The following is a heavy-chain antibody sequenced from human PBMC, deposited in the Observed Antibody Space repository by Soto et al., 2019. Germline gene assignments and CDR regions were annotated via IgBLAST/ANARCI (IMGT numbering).Heavy chain of an antibody. J-gene: IGHJ4*02. CDR1: GFTFSSYA. Sequence: LRLSCAASGFTFSSYAMHWVRQAPGKGLEWVAVISYDGSNKYYADSVKGRFTISRDNSKNTLYLQMNSLRAEDTAVYYCARAAAGTNYFDYWGQGTLVTVSS. CDR3: ARAAAGTNYFDY. D-gene: IGHD6-13*01. V-gene: IGHV3-30-3*01. CDR2: ISYDGSNK.